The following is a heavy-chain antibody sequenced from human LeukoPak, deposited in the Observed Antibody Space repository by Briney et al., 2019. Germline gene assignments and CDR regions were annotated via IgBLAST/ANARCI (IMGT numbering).Heavy chain of an antibody. CDR2: IYVSGST. CDR1: GGSTSSISSY. J-gene: IGHJ4*02. Sequence: SETLSLTWIVSGGSTSSISSYCGWIRHPPGRGLEWIGRIYVSGSTYYSPSLKTRVPISVDTAKTQFSLQLSSLTAADTAVYYCASLLGPRNRDIVATDCWGQGTLVTVSS. CDR3: ASLLGPRNRDIVATDC. D-gene: IGHD5-12*01. V-gene: IGHV4-39*07.